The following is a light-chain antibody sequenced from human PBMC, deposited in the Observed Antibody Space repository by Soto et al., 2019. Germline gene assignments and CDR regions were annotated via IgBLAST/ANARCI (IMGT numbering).Light chain of an antibody. J-gene: IGLJ7*01. CDR1: RSNIEKNH. CDR2: DND. Sequence: QSALTQPPSVSTAPGQRVTISCSGSRSNIEKNHVSWYQQIPGTAPKVVIYDNDQRPSGIPDRFSGFKSDTSATLAITGLLTGDDADYHCGTWDSSLSVWVFGAGTQLTVL. V-gene: IGLV1-51*01. CDR3: GTWDSSLSVWV.